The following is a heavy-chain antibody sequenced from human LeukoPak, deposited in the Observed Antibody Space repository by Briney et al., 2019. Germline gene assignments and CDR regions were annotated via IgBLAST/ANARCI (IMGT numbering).Heavy chain of an antibody. V-gene: IGHV3-53*01. D-gene: IGHD5-24*01. J-gene: IGHJ4*02. CDR3: ARRDGHNGRDY. CDR1: GFTVSNNY. Sequence: GGSLRLSCAASGFTVSNNYMSWVRQAPRKGLEWVSLIYSGGSTYYADSVKGRFTISRDNSKNTVYLQMNSLRAEDTAMYYCARRDGHNGRDYWGRGTLVTVSS. CDR2: IYSGGST.